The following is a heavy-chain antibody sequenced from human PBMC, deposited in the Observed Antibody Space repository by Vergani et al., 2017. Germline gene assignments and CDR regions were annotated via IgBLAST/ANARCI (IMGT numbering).Heavy chain of an antibody. D-gene: IGHD3-16*01. CDR1: GYIFSNFW. CDR3: ASGGHGSENGGALQL. Sequence: EKQLVQSGSETKKPGESLKISCQAFGYIFSNFWIGWVRQRPGRGLEWMGIIYPGDSEVKSNPTFRGNVIFSVDTSVNTAYLQWRSLQASDTATYFCASGGHGSENGGALQLWGQGTNITVSS. CDR2: IYPGDSEV. V-gene: IGHV5-51*01. J-gene: IGHJ3*01.